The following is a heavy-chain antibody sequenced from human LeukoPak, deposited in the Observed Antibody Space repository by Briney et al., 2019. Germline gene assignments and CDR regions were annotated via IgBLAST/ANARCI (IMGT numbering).Heavy chain of an antibody. CDR2: INPNSGGT. D-gene: IGHD3-22*01. Sequence: ASVKVSCKASGYTFTGYYMHWVRQAPGQGLEWMGWINPNSGGTHYAQKFQGRVTMTRETSIRTAYMELSRLRSDDTAVYYCARAYDSSGYYSFWGQGTLVTVSS. V-gene: IGHV1-2*02. J-gene: IGHJ4*02. CDR3: ARAYDSSGYYSF. CDR1: GYTFTGYY.